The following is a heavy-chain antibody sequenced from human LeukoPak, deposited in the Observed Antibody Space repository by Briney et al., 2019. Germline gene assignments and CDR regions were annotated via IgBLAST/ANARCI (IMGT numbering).Heavy chain of an antibody. CDR2: ISTSGGHT. V-gene: IGHV3-11*06. CDR1: EVTFNDYY. Sequence: PGGSLRLSCAASEVTFNDYYMSWIRQAPGKGLEWVSVISTSGGHTHYADSVKGRFTISRDNAKNSLYLQMNSLRAEDTAVYYCARNPGPGTLDNWGQGTLVTVSS. D-gene: IGHD6-13*01. J-gene: IGHJ4*02. CDR3: ARNPGPGTLDN.